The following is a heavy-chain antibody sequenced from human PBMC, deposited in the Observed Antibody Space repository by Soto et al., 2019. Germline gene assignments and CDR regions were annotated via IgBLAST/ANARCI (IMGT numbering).Heavy chain of an antibody. J-gene: IGHJ3*01. D-gene: IGHD2-8*01. Sequence: EVQLLESGGGLVQPGGSLRLSCAASGFTFSSYAMSWVRQAPGKGLEWVSAISGSGGSTYYADSVKGRFTISRDNSKNTLDRQMDSLRAEDTAVYYCAKDPGYCTNGVCYLGWGQGTMVTVSS. V-gene: IGHV3-23*01. CDR3: AKDPGYCTNGVCYLG. CDR1: GFTFSSYA. CDR2: ISGSGGST.